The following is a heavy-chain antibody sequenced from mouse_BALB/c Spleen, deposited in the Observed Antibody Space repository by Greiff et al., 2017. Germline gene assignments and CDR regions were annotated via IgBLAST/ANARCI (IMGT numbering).Heavy chain of an antibody. J-gene: IGHJ4*01. D-gene: IGHD1-1*01. Sequence: VQLQQSGAELAKPGASVKMSCKASGYTFTSYWMHWVKQRPGQGLEWIGYINPSTGYTEYNQKFKDKATLTADKSSSTAYMQLSSLTSEDTAVYYCARDGSSPYYYAMDYWGQGTSVTVSS. CDR1: GYTFTSYW. CDR2: INPSTGYT. CDR3: ARDGSSPYYYAMDY. V-gene: IGHV1-7*01.